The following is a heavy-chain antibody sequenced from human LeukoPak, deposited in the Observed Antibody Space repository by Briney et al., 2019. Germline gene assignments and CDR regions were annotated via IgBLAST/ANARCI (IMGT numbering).Heavy chain of an antibody. CDR1: GDFTSNFY. V-gene: IGHV4-59*01. D-gene: IGHD4-23*01. Sequence: SETLSLTCSVSGDFTSNFYWSWIRQSPGKGLDLIGYVSQSGATYYNPFFKSRVSMSVDTSSNHYSLRLTAVTSADTAVYYCARPNYFGGRYFDIWGRGTLLTVSS. CDR3: ARPNYFGGRYFDI. CDR2: VSQSGAT. J-gene: IGHJ2*01.